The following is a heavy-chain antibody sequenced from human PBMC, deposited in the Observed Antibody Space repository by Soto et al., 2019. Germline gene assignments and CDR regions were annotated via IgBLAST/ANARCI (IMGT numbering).Heavy chain of an antibody. CDR2: INPNRGGT. CDR3: ARDRGYCSSTSCYMDDFDI. J-gene: IGHJ3*02. D-gene: IGHD2-2*02. CDR1: GYPFTGSY. Sequence: APVKVSCKASGYPFTGSYMHWVRQAPGQGLEWMGWINPNRGGTNYAQKFQGWVTMTRDTSISTAYMELSRLRSDDTAVYYCARDRGYCSSTSCYMDDFDIWGQGTMVTVS. V-gene: IGHV1-2*04.